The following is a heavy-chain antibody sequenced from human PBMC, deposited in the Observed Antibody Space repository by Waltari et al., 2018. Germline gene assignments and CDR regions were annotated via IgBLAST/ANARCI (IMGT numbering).Heavy chain of an antibody. J-gene: IGHJ5*02. CDR2: ISGSGGST. CDR1: GFTFSSYA. V-gene: IGHV3-23*04. D-gene: IGHD1-26*01. CDR3: AKDKGLNSGSYGFWFDP. Sequence: EVQLVESGGGLVQPGGSLRLSCAASGFTFSSYAMSWVRQAPGKGLEWVSAISGSGGSTYYADSVKGRFTISRDNSKNTLYLQMNSLRAEDTAVYYCAKDKGLNSGSYGFWFDPWGQGTLVTVSS.